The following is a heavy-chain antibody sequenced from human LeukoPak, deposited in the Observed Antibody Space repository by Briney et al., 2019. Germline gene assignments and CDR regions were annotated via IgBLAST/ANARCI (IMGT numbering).Heavy chain of an antibody. Sequence: PSETLSLTCAVSGGSISSSNWWSWVRPPPGKGLEWIGEIYHSGSTNYNPSLKSRVTISVDKSKNQFSLKLSSVTAADTAVYYCASIFQYYYYMDVWGKGTTVTVSS. J-gene: IGHJ6*03. CDR1: GGSISSSNW. V-gene: IGHV4-4*02. CDR3: ASIFQYYYYMDV. CDR2: IYHSGST.